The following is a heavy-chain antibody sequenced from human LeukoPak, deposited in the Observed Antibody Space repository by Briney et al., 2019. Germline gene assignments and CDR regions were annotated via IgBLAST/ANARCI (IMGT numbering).Heavy chain of an antibody. CDR2: INPSGGST. Sequence: GASVKVSCKASGCTFTSYYMHWVRQAPGQGLEWMGIINPSGGSTSYAQKFQGRVTMTRDTSTSTVYMELSSLRSEDTAVYYCARVALNDYGDYGGVPDYWGQGTLVTVSS. V-gene: IGHV1-46*01. CDR1: GCTFTSYY. D-gene: IGHD4-17*01. J-gene: IGHJ4*02. CDR3: ARVALNDYGDYGGVPDY.